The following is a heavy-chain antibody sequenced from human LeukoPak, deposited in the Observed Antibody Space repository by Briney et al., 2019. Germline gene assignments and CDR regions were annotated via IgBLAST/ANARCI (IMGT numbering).Heavy chain of an antibody. CDR3: ARDVRIVYYDRSPDY. V-gene: IGHV3-30*02. D-gene: IGHD3-22*01. CDR1: GFTFNRSG. J-gene: IGHJ4*02. Sequence: PRGSLRLSCAAAGFTFNRSGTHWVRQAPDKGLEWVAYIGHVGSNKYYADSVKGRFTIARDSSKNTLYLQMNSLRAEDTAVYYCARDVRIVYYDRSPDYWGQGTLVTVSS. CDR2: IGHVGSNK.